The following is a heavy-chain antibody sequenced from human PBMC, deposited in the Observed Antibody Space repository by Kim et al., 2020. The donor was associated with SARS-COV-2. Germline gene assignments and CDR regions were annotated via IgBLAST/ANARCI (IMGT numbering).Heavy chain of an antibody. Sequence: GGSLRLSCVASGFTFSSYAMHWVRQAPGEGLEWVAVISYDGSNKYYADSVKGRFTISRDNSKNTLYLQMNSLRAEDTAVYYCARDSDPSGITMVRDFDFWGQGTMVTVSS. CDR2: ISYDGSNK. CDR3: ARDSDPSGITMVRDFDF. D-gene: IGHD3-10*01. J-gene: IGHJ4*02. CDR1: GFTFSSYA. V-gene: IGHV3-30-3*01.